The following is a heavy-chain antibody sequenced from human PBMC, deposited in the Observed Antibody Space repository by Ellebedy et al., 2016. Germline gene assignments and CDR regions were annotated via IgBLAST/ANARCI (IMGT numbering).Heavy chain of an antibody. CDR1: GGSFSGYY. Sequence: GSLRLXCAVYGGSFSGYYWSWIRQPPGKGLEWIGEINHSGSTNYNPSLKSRVTISVDTSKNQFSLKLSSVTAADTAVYYCARVGGGVIVTFIDYWGQGTLVTVSS. CDR3: ARVGGGVIVTFIDY. D-gene: IGHD3-16*02. J-gene: IGHJ4*02. V-gene: IGHV4-34*01. CDR2: INHSGST.